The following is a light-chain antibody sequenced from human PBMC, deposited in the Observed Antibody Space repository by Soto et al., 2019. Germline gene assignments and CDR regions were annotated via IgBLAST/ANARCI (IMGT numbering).Light chain of an antibody. Sequence: ERVMTQSPPTLSVSPGERATLSRRASQSGSSNVAGYQQIPGQTPRLLIYGASTRATGIPVRFSGSGSGTEFTLTISSLQSEDFAVYYCHQYDDGPYTFGQGTKVDIK. J-gene: IGKJ2*01. CDR2: GAS. CDR1: QSGSSN. CDR3: HQYDDGPYT. V-gene: IGKV3-15*01.